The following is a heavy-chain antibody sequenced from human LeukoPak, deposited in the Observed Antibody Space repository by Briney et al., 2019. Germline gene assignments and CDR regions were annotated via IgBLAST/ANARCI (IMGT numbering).Heavy chain of an antibody. D-gene: IGHD1-26*01. CDR2: ISYDGSNK. J-gene: IGHJ3*02. V-gene: IGHV3-30*04. CDR3: ARDRRYSGSYWADI. CDR1: GFTFSSYA. Sequence: GGSLRLSCAASGFTFSSYAMHWVRQAPGKGLEWVAVISYDGSNKYYADSVKGRFTISRDNSKNTLYLQMNSLRAEDTAVYYCARDRRYSGSYWADIWGQGTMVTVSS.